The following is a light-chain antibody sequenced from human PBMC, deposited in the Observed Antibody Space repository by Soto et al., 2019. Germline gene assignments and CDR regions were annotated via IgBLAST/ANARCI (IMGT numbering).Light chain of an antibody. CDR1: NSDIGAYNY. Sequence: GSPGQSITISCTGSNSDIGAYNYVSWYQQHPGKAPKLIIHGVTNRPSGVSHRFSGSKSDYTASLTISGLQAEDEGDYYCSSYTTAYFYVFGTGTKVTVL. J-gene: IGLJ1*01. CDR2: GVT. V-gene: IGLV2-14*01. CDR3: SSYTTAYFYV.